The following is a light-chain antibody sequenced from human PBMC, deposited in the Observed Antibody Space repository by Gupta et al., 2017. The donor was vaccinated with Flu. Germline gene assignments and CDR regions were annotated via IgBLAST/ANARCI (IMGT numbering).Light chain of an antibody. CDR2: VNS. J-gene: IGLJ1*01. V-gene: IGLV1-44*01. CDR3: AAWEDSLNGHDV. Sequence: QSVLAQPPSASATPGQGVTISCSGSSSTVGSNNVNWYQQVPGTAPKLLIYVNSQRPSGVPDRFSGSKSGTAASLAISGIQAEEEADYDCAAWEDSLNGHDVFGTGTKVTVL. CDR1: SSTVGSNN.